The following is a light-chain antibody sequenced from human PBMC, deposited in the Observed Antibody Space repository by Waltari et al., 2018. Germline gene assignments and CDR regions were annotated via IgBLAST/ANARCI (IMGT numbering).Light chain of an antibody. J-gene: IGLJ2*01. V-gene: IGLV1-47*01. CDR1: SSNIGSNY. Sequence: QSVLPQPPSASGTPGQRVTISCSGSSSNIGSNYVYWYQQLPGTAPKLLIYRNNQRSSGVPDRFSGSKSGTSASLAISGLRSEDEADYYCAAWDDSLSGVVFGGGTKLTVL. CDR2: RNN. CDR3: AAWDDSLSGVV.